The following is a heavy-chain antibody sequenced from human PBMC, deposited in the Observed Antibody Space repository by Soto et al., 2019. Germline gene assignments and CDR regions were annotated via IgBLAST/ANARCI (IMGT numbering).Heavy chain of an antibody. CDR3: AKGGHLGSGNYYNPYYFDY. D-gene: IGHD3-10*01. J-gene: IGHJ4*02. CDR1: GFTFSSYG. V-gene: IGHV3-30*18. Sequence: QVQLVESGGGVLQPGRSLRLSCAASGFTFSSYGMHWVRQAPGKGLEWVAVISYDGSIKYYADSMKGRFTISRDNSKCPLYLQMNSLRAEDTAVYYCAKGGHLGSGNYYNPYYFDYWGQGTLVTVSS. CDR2: ISYDGSIK.